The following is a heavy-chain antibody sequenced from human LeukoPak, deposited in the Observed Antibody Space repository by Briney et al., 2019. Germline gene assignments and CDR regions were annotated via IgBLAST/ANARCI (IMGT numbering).Heavy chain of an antibody. J-gene: IGHJ5*02. CDR3: ARASVGNWFDP. Sequence: PSQTLSLTCTVSGGSISSGGYYWSWIRQPPGTGLEWIGYIYHSGSTYYNPSLKSRVTISVDRSKNQFSLKLSSVTAADTAVYYCARASVGNWFDPWGQGTLVTVSS. CDR1: GGSISSGGYY. V-gene: IGHV4-30-2*01. CDR2: IYHSGST.